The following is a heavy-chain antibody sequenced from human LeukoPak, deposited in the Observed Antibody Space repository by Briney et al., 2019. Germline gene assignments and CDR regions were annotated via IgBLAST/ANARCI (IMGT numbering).Heavy chain of an antibody. CDR1: GGSISSSSYY. V-gene: IGHV4-39*01. CDR2: IYYSGST. CDR3: ARGVVVTAKDAFDI. J-gene: IGHJ3*02. Sequence: PSETLSLTCTVSGGSISSSSYYWGRIRQPPGKGLEWIGSIYYSGSTYYNPSLKSRVTISVDTSKNQFSLKLSSVTAADTAVYYCARGVVVTAKDAFDIWGQGTMVTVSS. D-gene: IGHD2-15*01.